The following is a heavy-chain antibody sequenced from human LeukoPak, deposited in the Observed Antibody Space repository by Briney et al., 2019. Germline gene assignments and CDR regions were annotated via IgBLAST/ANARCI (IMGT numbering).Heavy chain of an antibody. CDR1: GGSISSYY. D-gene: IGHD6-13*01. CDR2: IYTSGST. CDR3: ARGPRVSTQIAATGILDY. Sequence: SETLSLTCTVSGGSISSYYWSWIRQPAGKGLEWTGRIYTSGSTNYNPSLKSRVTMSVDTSKNQFSLKLSSVTAADTAVYYCARGPRVSTQIAATGILDYWGQGTLVTVSS. V-gene: IGHV4-4*07. J-gene: IGHJ4*02.